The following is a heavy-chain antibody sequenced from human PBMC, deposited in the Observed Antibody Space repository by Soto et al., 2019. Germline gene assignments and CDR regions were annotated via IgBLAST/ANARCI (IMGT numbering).Heavy chain of an antibody. CDR2: ISGSGGST. V-gene: IGHV3-23*01. CDR3: AKVVDGSYYDFWSGFPRSSDP. D-gene: IGHD3-3*01. Sequence: GGSLRLSCAASGFTFSSYAMSWVRQAPGKGLEWVSAISGSGGSTYYADSVKCRFTISRDNSKNTLYLQMNSLRAEDTAVYYCAKVVDGSYYDFWSGFPRSSDPWGQGTLVTVSS. J-gene: IGHJ5*02. CDR1: GFTFSSYA.